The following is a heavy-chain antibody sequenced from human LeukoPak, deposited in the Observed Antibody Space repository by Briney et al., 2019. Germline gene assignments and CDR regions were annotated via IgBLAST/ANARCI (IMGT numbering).Heavy chain of an antibody. CDR3: ARGVGDIVVVVAAKRTTNWFDP. V-gene: IGHV4-34*01. J-gene: IGHJ5*02. CDR2: INHSGST. D-gene: IGHD2-15*01. Sequence: PSETLSLTCAVYGGSFSGYYWSWIRQPPGKGLEWIGEINHSGSTNYNPSLKSRVTISVDTSKNQFSLKLSSVTAADTAVYYCARGVGDIVVVVAAKRTTNWFDPWGQGTLVTVSS. CDR1: GGSFSGYY.